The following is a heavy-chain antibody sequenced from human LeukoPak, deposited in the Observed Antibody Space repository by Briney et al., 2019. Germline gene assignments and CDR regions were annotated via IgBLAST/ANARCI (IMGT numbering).Heavy chain of an antibody. J-gene: IGHJ6*03. D-gene: IGHD1-26*01. Sequence: GGSLRLSCAASGFTFSSYSMNWVRQAPGKGLEWVSSISSSSLYIYYADSMKGRFTISRDNARNSLYLQMNSLRAEDTAVYYCARDPYSGTYGDTYYYYMDVWGKGTTVTISS. CDR1: GFTFSSYS. CDR3: ARDPYSGTYGDTYYYYMDV. V-gene: IGHV3-21*01. CDR2: ISSSSLYI.